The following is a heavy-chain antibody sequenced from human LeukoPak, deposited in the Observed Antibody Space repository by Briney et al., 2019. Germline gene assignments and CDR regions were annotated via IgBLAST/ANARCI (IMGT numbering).Heavy chain of an antibody. CDR3: ARVLTYSSSSVSAFDV. CDR1: GGSISNYY. J-gene: IGHJ3*01. Sequence: SETLSLTCTVSGGSISNYYWSWIRQPPGKGLEWIGYIYYSGSTYDNPSLKSRVTISLDTSKYQFSLKLYSVTAADTAVYYCARVLTYSSSSVSAFDVWGQGTMVTVSS. CDR2: IYYSGST. V-gene: IGHV4-59*01. D-gene: IGHD6-13*01.